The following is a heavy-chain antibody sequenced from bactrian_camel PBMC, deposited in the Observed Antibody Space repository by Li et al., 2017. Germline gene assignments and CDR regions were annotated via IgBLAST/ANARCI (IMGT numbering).Heavy chain of an antibody. V-gene: IGHV3S60*01. D-gene: IGHD6*01. CDR2: ITWRGGTT. CDR1: GYIYVTTC. J-gene: IGHJ6*01. Sequence: HVQLVESGGGSVQAGGSLRLSCVASGYIYVTTCMAWFRQAPGKEREGVSCITWRGGTTYYTDSVKGRFTISRDNAKNTVYLQLNSLKTEDMAMYYCAKDLSGSWYADFGHWDQGTQVTVS. CDR3: AKDLSGSWYADFGH.